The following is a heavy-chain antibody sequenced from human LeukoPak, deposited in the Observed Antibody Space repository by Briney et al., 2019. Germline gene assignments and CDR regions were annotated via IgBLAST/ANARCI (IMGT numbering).Heavy chain of an antibody. CDR2: ISGSGGST. V-gene: IGHV3-23*01. CDR3: AKHTYYYDSSGRDY. Sequence: GGSLRLSCAASGFTLSSYAMSWVRQAPGKGLEWVSVISGSGGSTYYADSVKGRFTISRDNSKNTLYLQMNSLRAEDTAVYYCAKHTYYYDSSGRDYWGQGTLVTVSS. D-gene: IGHD3-22*01. CDR1: GFTLSSYA. J-gene: IGHJ4*02.